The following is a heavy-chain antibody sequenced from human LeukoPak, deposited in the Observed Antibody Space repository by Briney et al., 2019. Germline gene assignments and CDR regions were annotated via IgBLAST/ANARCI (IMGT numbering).Heavy chain of an antibody. CDR1: GCTLTELS. Sequence: ASVKVSCKVSGCTLTELSMHWVRQAPGKGLERMGGFDPEDGETIYAQKFQGRVTMTEDTSTDTAYMELSSLRSEDTAVYYCATNLLLEWESDYWGQGTLVTVSS. J-gene: IGHJ4*02. CDR2: FDPEDGET. CDR3: ATNLLLEWESDY. D-gene: IGHD3-3*01. V-gene: IGHV1-24*01.